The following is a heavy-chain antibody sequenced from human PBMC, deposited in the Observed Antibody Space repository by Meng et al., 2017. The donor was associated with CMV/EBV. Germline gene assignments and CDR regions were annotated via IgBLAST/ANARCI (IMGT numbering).Heavy chain of an antibody. Sequence: HGQRGQYGGGVKEPGAAAQVSCKASGYTFTSYGIRWVRQAPGQGLELMGWISAYHGNTNYAQKLQGRVTMTTDTSTSTDYMELRSLRSDDTAVYYCARVQGSYYMDVWGKGTTVTVSS. CDR2: ISAYHGNT. CDR1: GYTFTSYG. CDR3: ARVQGSYYMDV. D-gene: IGHD2-15*01. V-gene: IGHV1-18*01. J-gene: IGHJ6*03.